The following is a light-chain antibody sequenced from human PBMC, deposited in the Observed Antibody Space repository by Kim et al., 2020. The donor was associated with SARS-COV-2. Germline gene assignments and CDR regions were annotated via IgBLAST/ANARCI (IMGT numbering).Light chain of an antibody. V-gene: IGLV10-54*04. J-gene: IGLJ3*02. CDR3: SAWDTSLNCWV. CDR2: RNN. Sequence: LTQPPSASKALRQTATLTCTGNSNNVGNQGAVWLQQTQGHPPKPLSDRNNKRPSGVSERFSASRSGNTASLTITGLQPEDEADYYFSAWDTSLNCWV. CDR1: SNNVGNQG.